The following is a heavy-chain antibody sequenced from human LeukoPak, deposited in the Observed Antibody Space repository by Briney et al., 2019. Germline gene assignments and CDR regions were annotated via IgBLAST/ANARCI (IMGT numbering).Heavy chain of an antibody. D-gene: IGHD5-18*01. Sequence: ASVKVSCKASGYTFTGYYMHWVRQAPGQGLEWMGWINPNSGGTNYAQKFQGRVTMTRDTSISTGSVELSRLRSDDTAVYYCARDLYSENVTPAPNTARGYYYYGMDVWGQGTTVTVSS. J-gene: IGHJ6*02. CDR3: ARDLYSENVTPAPNTARGYYYYGMDV. CDR1: GYTFTGYY. CDR2: INPNSGGT. V-gene: IGHV1-2*02.